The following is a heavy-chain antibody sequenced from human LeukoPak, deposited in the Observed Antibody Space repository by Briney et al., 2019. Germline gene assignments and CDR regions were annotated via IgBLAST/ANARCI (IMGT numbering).Heavy chain of an antibody. CDR3: ERDSSSWYQFDY. CDR2: IYYIGSA. Sequence: SETLSLTCTVSGGSISSYYWSWIRQPPGRGVEWVGYIYYIGSANYNPSLKSRVTISVDTSKNPFSLKLSSVTGADTAVYYCERDSSSWYQFDYWGPGTLVTVSS. J-gene: IGHJ4*02. D-gene: IGHD6-13*01. CDR1: GGSISSYY. V-gene: IGHV4-59*01.